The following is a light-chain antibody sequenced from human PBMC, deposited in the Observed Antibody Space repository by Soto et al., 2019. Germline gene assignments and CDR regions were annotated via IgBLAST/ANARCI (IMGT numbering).Light chain of an antibody. V-gene: IGKV3-20*01. Sequence: EIELTQSPGTLSLSPGERATLSCRASQSVGSNYLAWYQQKPGQAPRLLIFGASSRATGIPDRFSGRGSGTDFTLTISRLEPEDFAVYYCQQYGSSRYTFGRGTKLEIK. CDR1: QSVGSNY. CDR3: QQYGSSRYT. CDR2: GAS. J-gene: IGKJ2*01.